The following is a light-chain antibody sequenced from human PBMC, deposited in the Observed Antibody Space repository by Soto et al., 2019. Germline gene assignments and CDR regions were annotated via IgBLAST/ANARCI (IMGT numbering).Light chain of an antibody. J-gene: IGLJ1*01. V-gene: IGLV2-14*03. CDR2: DIR. Sequence: QSALTQPASVSGSPGQSITISCTGTSGDVGGYKYVSWYQQHPGKAPKLMIYDIRNRPSGVSNRFSGSKSGNTASLTISGLQAEDEADYYCSSYTSSSTRFFGTGPKLTVL. CDR3: SSYTSSSTRF. CDR1: SGDVGGYKY.